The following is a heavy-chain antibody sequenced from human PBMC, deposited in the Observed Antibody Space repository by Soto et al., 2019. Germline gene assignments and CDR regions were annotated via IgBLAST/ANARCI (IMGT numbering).Heavy chain of an antibody. CDR2: ISYDGNKN. CDR1: GFTFNTYA. CDR3: ARRCSSSSCYSPYYYGMDV. D-gene: IGHD2-2*02. Sequence: QVQLVESGGGVVQPGRSLRLSCADSGFTFNTYAMHWVRQAPGKGLEWLAVISYDGNKNYSADSVKGRFTISRDNPRYTVYLQLNSLRVEDTAVYYCARRCSSSSCYSPYYYGMDVWGQGTTVTVSS. J-gene: IGHJ6*02. V-gene: IGHV3-30-3*01.